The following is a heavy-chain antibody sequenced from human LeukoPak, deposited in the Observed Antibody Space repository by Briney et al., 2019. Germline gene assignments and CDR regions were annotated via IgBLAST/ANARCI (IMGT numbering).Heavy chain of an antibody. CDR1: GFTFSSYA. CDR2: ISYDGSNK. Sequence: PGGSLRLSCAASGFTFSSYAMHWVRQAPGKGLEWVAVISYDGSNKYYADSVKGRFTISRDNSKNTLYLQMNSLRAEDTAVYYCAREHCSGGSCYNSFDYWGQGTLVTVSS. CDR3: AREHCSGGSCYNSFDY. D-gene: IGHD2-15*01. J-gene: IGHJ4*02. V-gene: IGHV3-30-3*01.